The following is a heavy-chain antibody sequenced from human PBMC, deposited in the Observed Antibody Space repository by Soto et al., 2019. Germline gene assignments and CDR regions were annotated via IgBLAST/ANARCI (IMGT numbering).Heavy chain of an antibody. CDR1: GFTFSNAW. J-gene: IGHJ4*02. CDR2: IKSKTDGGTT. D-gene: IGHD1-26*01. CDR3: TKGGSYYWIFDY. V-gene: IGHV3-15*01. Sequence: PGGSLRLSCAASGFTFSNAWMSWVRQAPGKGLEWVGRIKSKTDGGTTDYAAPVKGRFTISRDDSKNTLYLQMNSLKTEDTAVYYCTKGGSYYWIFDYWGQGTLVTFSS.